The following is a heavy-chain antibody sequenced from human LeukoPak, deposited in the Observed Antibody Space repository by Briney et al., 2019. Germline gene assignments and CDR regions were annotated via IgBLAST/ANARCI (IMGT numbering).Heavy chain of an antibody. Sequence: GGSLRLSCAASGFTFSSYGMHWVRQAPGKGLEWVAVIWSDGSNKYYADSVKGRFTISRDNSKNTLYLQMNSLRAEDTAVYYCAKVMPPGRIRFYSYYMDVWGKGTTVTVS. D-gene: IGHD2-15*01. V-gene: IGHV3-33*06. J-gene: IGHJ6*03. CDR3: AKVMPPGRIRFYSYYMDV. CDR1: GFTFSSYG. CDR2: IWSDGSNK.